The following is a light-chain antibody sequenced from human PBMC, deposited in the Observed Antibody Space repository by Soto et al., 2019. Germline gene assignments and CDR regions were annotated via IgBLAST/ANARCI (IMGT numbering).Light chain of an antibody. Sequence: IQLTQSPSSLSATVGDRVSITCRASQGISSHLAWYQQKPGKAPKLLIYAASTLQTGVPSRFSGGGSGTDFTLTLSSLQPEDFATYYCQQVNSFPSTFGQGTRLEI. J-gene: IGKJ5*01. CDR1: QGISSH. CDR3: QQVNSFPST. V-gene: IGKV1-9*01. CDR2: AAS.